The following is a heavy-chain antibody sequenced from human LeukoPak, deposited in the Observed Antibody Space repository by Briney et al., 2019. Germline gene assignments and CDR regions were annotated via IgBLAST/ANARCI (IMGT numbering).Heavy chain of an antibody. D-gene: IGHD6-13*01. Sequence: ASVKVSCKASGGTFSSYAISWVRQAPGQGLEWMGGIIPIFGTANYAQKFQGRVTITADESTSTAYMELSSLRSEDTAVYYCTALAGYREPYWGQGTLVTVSS. CDR3: TALAGYREPY. CDR1: GGTFSSYA. CDR2: IIPIFGTA. V-gene: IGHV1-69*13. J-gene: IGHJ4*02.